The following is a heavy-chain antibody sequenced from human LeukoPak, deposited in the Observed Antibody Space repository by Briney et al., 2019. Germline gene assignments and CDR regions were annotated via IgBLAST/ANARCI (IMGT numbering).Heavy chain of an antibody. J-gene: IGHJ4*02. V-gene: IGHV4-34*01. CDR1: GGSVSGYY. CDR2: ISHRGRT. CDR3: ARVPLRFLEPFDY. Sequence: SETLSLTCAVYGGSVSGYYWSWIRQPPEKGLEWIGEISHRGRTHYTPSLQSRVTMSVDTSKKQFALNLNSVTAADTAVYYCARVPLRFLEPFDYWGQGIVVTVSS. D-gene: IGHD3-3*01.